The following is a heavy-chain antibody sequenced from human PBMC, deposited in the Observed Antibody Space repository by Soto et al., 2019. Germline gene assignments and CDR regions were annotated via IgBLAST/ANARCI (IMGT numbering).Heavy chain of an antibody. CDR3: ARDNDYSRGFDY. CDR2: ISGSGGST. J-gene: IGHJ4*02. Sequence: EVQLLESGGGLVQPGGSLRLSCAASGFTFSSYAMSLVLQAPGKGLEWVSAISGSGGSTYYADSVKGRFTISRDNSKNTLYLQMNSLRAEDTAVYYCARDNDYSRGFDYWGQGTLVTVSS. CDR1: GFTFSSYA. D-gene: IGHD4-17*01. V-gene: IGHV3-23*01.